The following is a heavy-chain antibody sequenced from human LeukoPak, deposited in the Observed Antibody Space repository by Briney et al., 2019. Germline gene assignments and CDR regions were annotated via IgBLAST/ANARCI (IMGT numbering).Heavy chain of an antibody. Sequence: GGSLRLSCAASGFIFSSYAMSWVRQAPGKGLEWVAGVSGSGAYTYYADSVKGRFTISRDNSKNTLYLQMNSRRVEDTAVYYCAKDRGVLAAITGNWFDPWGQGTLVTVSS. J-gene: IGHJ5*02. V-gene: IGHV3-23*01. CDR3: AKDRGVLAAITGNWFDP. CDR2: VSGSGAYT. CDR1: GFIFSSYA. D-gene: IGHD3-10*01.